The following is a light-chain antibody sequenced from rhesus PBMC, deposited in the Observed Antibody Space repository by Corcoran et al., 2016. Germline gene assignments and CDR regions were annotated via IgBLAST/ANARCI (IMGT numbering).Light chain of an antibody. Sequence: EIVMTQSPATLSLPPGERATLSCRSSQNVNSNVAWYQQKPGQSPTLLIYGASSRATGIPHRFSGSGFGTEFTLTISSLEPEDVGGYFCQHDYIWPLTFGGGTKVELK. V-gene: IGKV3-42*01. CDR3: QHDYIWPLT. J-gene: IGKJ4*01. CDR2: GAS. CDR1: QNVNSN.